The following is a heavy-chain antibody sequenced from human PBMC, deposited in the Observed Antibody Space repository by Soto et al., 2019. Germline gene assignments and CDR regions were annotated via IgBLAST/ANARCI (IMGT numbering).Heavy chain of an antibody. D-gene: IGHD3-10*01. CDR2: IYWDDDK. Sequence: QITLKESGPTLVKPTQTLTLTCTFSGFSLSTSGVGVGWIRQPPGKALEWLALIYWDDDKRYSQSLKSRLTTTKANSKNQVVLTMPNMDPLDTATYYCAQSHGYGSGSYYNYNWFDPWGQGTLVTVSS. J-gene: IGHJ5*02. V-gene: IGHV2-5*02. CDR1: GFSLSTSGVG. CDR3: AQSHGYGSGSYYNYNWFDP.